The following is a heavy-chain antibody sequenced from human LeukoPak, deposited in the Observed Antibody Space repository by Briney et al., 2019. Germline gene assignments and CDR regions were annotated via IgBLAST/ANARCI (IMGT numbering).Heavy chain of an antibody. Sequence: GGSLRLSCAASGFTFSTYAMHWVRQAPGKGLEWVAVISYDGSSKYYADSVKGRFTISRDNAKNSLYLQMNSLRAEDTAVYYCARDLIIWGASLLGAFDIWGQGTMVTVSS. CDR1: GFTFSTYA. V-gene: IGHV3-30*04. D-gene: IGHD3-16*01. CDR2: ISYDGSSK. CDR3: ARDLIIWGASLLGAFDI. J-gene: IGHJ3*02.